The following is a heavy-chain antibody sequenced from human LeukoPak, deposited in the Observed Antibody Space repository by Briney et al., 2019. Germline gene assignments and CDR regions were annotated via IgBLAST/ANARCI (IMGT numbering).Heavy chain of an antibody. CDR2: INPNSGGT. CDR1: GYTFTGYY. J-gene: IGHJ3*02. CDR3: ARAQYIVATNLQGAFDI. D-gene: IGHD5-12*01. Sequence: ASVKVSCRASGYTFTGYYMHWVRQAPGQGLEWMGWINPNSGGTNYAQKFQGWVTMTRDTSISTAYMELSRLRSDDTAVYYCARAQYIVATNLQGAFDIWGQGTMVTVSS. V-gene: IGHV1-2*04.